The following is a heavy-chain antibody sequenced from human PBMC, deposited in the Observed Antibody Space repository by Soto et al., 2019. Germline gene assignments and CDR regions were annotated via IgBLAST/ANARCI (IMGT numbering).Heavy chain of an antibody. Sequence: PGESLKISCKGSGYIFTNYRISWVRQMPGKGLEWMGIMYPGDSHTRYSPSFQGQVTMSADRSITTAYLQLSGLKASDTAMYFCARLLYNSGWHHFDYWGQGTLVTVSS. CDR3: ARLLYNSGWHHFDY. CDR1: GYIFTNYR. D-gene: IGHD6-25*01. J-gene: IGHJ4*02. V-gene: IGHV5-51*01. CDR2: MYPGDSHT.